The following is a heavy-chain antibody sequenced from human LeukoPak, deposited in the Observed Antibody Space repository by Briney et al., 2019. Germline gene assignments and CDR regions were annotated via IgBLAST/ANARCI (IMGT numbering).Heavy chain of an antibody. CDR1: GFAFSSSI. Sequence: PGGSLRLSCAASGFAFSSSIMHWVRQAPGKGLEWVSLMSYDGFSKQYSDSVNGRFTISRDESKNTVFLQMDGLRPDDTAVYYCAREGGTSGYARFFDQWGQGTLVPVSS. J-gene: IGHJ4*02. D-gene: IGHD3-22*01. CDR2: MSYDGFSK. V-gene: IGHV3-30*03. CDR3: AREGGTSGYARFFDQ.